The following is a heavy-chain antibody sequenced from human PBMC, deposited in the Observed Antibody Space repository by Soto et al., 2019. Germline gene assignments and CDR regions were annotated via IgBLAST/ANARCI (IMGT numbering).Heavy chain of an antibody. Sequence: EVQLLESGGGVVQPGGSLRLSCAASGFTFSSYAMSWVRQAPGKGLEWVSGLSGSGDRTYYADSVRGRFNISRDNTKKTLYLPMSRLRAEDTALYYCAKDGDGAAAGRTKFYGMDAGGQGTTVPVSS. V-gene: IGHV3-23*01. D-gene: IGHD6-13*01. CDR2: LSGSGDRT. CDR1: GFTFSSYA. J-gene: IGHJ6*02. CDR3: AKDGDGAAAGRTKFYGMDA.